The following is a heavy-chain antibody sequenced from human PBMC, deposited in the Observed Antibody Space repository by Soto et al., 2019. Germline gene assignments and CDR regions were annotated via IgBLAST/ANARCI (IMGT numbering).Heavy chain of an antibody. CDR1: GGSISGSY. J-gene: IGHJ4*02. V-gene: IGHV4-59*01. Sequence: SETLSLTCTVSGGSISGSYWSWIRQPPGKGLDWIGHIYYSGSTDYNPSLKSRVTISVDTSKNQFSLKLSSVTAADTAVYYCAREAVSGLFDYWGQGTLVTVSS. CDR2: IYYSGST. CDR3: AREAVSGLFDY. D-gene: IGHD6-19*01.